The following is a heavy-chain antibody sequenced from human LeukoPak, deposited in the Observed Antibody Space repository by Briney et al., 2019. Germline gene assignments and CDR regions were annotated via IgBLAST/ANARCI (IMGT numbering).Heavy chain of an antibody. D-gene: IGHD4-17*01. CDR3: ASYQDYGDYAYFDY. Sequence: SETLSLTCAVYGGSFSGYYWSWIRQPPGKGLEWIGEINHSGSTNYNLSLKSRVTISVDTSKNQFSLKLSSVTAADTAVYYCASYQDYGDYAYFDYWGQGTLVTVSS. V-gene: IGHV4-34*01. CDR2: INHSGST. J-gene: IGHJ4*02. CDR1: GGSFSGYY.